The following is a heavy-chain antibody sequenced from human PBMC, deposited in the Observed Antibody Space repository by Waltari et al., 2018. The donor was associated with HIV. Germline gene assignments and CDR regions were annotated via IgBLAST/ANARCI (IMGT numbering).Heavy chain of an antibody. CDR1: GFTFSRYD. V-gene: IGHV3-48*03. Sequence: EVQVVESGGGLVQPGGSLRLSCAASGFTFSRYDMNWVRQAPGKGLEWVSYISSSGSTIYFADSVKGRFTMSRDNAKNSLYLRMNSLRAEDTAVYYCARAFMIRGTGAFDIWGQGTMVTVSS. CDR3: ARAFMIRGTGAFDI. D-gene: IGHD3-10*01. J-gene: IGHJ3*02. CDR2: ISSSGSTI.